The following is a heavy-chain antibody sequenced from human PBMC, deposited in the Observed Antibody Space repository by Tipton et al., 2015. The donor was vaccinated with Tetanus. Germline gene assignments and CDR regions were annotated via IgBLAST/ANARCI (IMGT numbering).Heavy chain of an antibody. Sequence: QLVQSGADVKKPGESLKISCQTSGYNFSHYSIGWVRQMPGKGLEWVGIIDPRDSEARYGPSFRGQGIISVDKSISTTYFQWGSLTASXXAIYXXARXRSAVXSGGXHWYFDLXGR. CDR1: GYNFSHYS. J-gene: IGHJ2*01. V-gene: IGHV5-51*01. CDR2: IDPRDSEA. D-gene: IGHD3-3*01. CDR3: ARXRSAVXSGGXHWYFDL.